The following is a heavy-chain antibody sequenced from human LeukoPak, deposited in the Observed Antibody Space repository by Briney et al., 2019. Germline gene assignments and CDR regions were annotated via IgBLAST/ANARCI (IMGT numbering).Heavy chain of an antibody. CDR2: INHSGST. V-gene: IGHV4-34*01. Sequence: SETLSLTCAVYGGSFSGYYWSWIRQAPGNGLEWIGEINHSGSTNYNPSLKSRVTISVDTSKNQFSLKLSSVAAADTAVYYCASKLTMVRGVKGYYYYMDVWGKGTTVTVSS. CDR1: GGSFSGYY. D-gene: IGHD3-10*01. J-gene: IGHJ6*03. CDR3: ASKLTMVRGVKGYYYYMDV.